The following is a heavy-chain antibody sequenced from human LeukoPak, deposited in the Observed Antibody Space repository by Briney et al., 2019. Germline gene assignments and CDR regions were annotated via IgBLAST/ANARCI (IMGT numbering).Heavy chain of an antibody. Sequence: PGGSLRLSCAASGFTFSSYAMHWVRQAPGKGLEWVAVISYDGSNKYYADSVKGRFTISRENYKNTLYLQMNSLRAEDTAVYYCAREPLGMVRALKRGYFDYWGQGTLVTVSS. CDR2: ISYDGSNK. CDR1: GFTFSSYA. V-gene: IGHV3-30-3*01. CDR3: AREPLGMVRALKRGYFDY. J-gene: IGHJ4*02. D-gene: IGHD3-10*01.